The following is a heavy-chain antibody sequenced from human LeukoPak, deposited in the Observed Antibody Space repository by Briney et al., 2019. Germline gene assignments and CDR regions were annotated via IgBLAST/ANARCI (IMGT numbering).Heavy chain of an antibody. CDR3: ATRGGYDAFDM. D-gene: IGHD3-16*01. CDR2: IVGSGST. CDR1: GDSISTSHW. J-gene: IGHJ3*02. V-gene: IGHV4-4*02. Sequence: SGTLSLTCAVSGDSISTSHWWSWVRQSPGKGLEWIGEIVGSGSTNSNPSLRSRITISMDGSKNQFFLNVNSVTAADTAVYYCATRGGYDAFDMWGQGTMVTVSS.